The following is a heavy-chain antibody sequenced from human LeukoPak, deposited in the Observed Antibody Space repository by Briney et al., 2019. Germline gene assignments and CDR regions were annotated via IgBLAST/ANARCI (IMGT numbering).Heavy chain of an antibody. CDR2: INTDGRIT. Sequence: GGSLGLSCVASGFSFRNYAIHWVRQAPGKGLEYVSVINTDGRITYYADSVKGRFTISRDNSKNTLYLRMNSLRAEDTAVYYCAKHHYDGSGSIGYFDYWGQGTLVTVSS. V-gene: IGHV3-64*04. D-gene: IGHD3-22*01. J-gene: IGHJ4*02. CDR1: GFSFRNYA. CDR3: AKHHYDGSGSIGYFDY.